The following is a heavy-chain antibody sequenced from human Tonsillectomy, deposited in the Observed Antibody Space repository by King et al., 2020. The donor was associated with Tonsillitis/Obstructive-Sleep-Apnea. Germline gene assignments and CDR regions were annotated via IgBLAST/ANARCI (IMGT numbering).Heavy chain of an antibody. CDR3: ARSTTGTTSYHYYMDV. Sequence: TLQESGPALVKPTQTLTLTCTFSGFSLSTSGMCVSWIRQPPGKALEWLARIDWDEDKYYRTSLRTRLTISKDTSKNQVVLTMTNMDPVDTATYYCARSTTGTTSYHYYMDVWGKGTTVTVSS. CDR2: IDWDEDK. V-gene: IGHV2-70*11. D-gene: IGHD1-1*01. J-gene: IGHJ6*03. CDR1: GFSLSTSGMC.